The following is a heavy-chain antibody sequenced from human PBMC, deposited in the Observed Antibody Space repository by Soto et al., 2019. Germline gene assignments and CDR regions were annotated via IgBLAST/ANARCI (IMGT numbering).Heavy chain of an antibody. CDR2: IYPGDSDT. V-gene: IGHV5-51*01. D-gene: IGHD2-15*01. Sequence: EVQLVQSGAEVKKPGESLQISCKGSGYSFTSYWIGWVRQMPGKGLEWMGIIYPGDSDTRYSPSFQGQVTISADKSISTAYLQWSSLKASDTAMYYCARQRGIVVVVAAMYAFDIWGQGTMVTVSS. CDR3: ARQRGIVVVVAAMYAFDI. CDR1: GYSFTSYW. J-gene: IGHJ3*02.